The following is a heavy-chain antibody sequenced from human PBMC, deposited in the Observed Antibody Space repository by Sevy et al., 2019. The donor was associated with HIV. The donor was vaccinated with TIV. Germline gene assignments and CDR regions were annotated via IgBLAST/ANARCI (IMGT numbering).Heavy chain of an antibody. Sequence: GGSLRLSCAASGFTFSSYSMNWVSQAPGKGLEWVSYISSSSSTIYYADSVKGRFTISRDNAKNSLYLKMNSLRDEDTAVYYCARDKRDYYGSGSLPYYFDYWGQGTLVTVSS. V-gene: IGHV3-48*02. J-gene: IGHJ4*02. CDR1: GFTFSSYS. CDR2: ISSSSSTI. CDR3: ARDKRDYYGSGSLPYYFDY. D-gene: IGHD3-10*01.